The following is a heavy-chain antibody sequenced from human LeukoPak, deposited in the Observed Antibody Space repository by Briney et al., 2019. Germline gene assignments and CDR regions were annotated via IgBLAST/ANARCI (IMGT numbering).Heavy chain of an antibody. CDR3: ARVKDPGGYYYYYYMDV. Sequence: SETLSLTCAVYGGSFSGCYWSWIRQPPGKGLEWIGEINHSGSTNYNPSLKSRVTISVDTSKNQFSLKLSSVTAADTAVYYCARVKDPGGYYYYYYMDVWGKGTTVTISS. CDR2: INHSGST. D-gene: IGHD3-16*01. V-gene: IGHV4-34*01. J-gene: IGHJ6*03. CDR1: GGSFSGCY.